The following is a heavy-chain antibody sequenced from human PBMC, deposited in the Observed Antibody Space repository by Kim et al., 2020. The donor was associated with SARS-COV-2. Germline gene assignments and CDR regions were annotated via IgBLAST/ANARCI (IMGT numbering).Heavy chain of an antibody. CDR3: ARGIADSGSNYFDH. V-gene: IGHV4-34*01. D-gene: IGHD3-10*01. J-gene: IGHJ4*02. Sequence: YNPSLRSRVTMSIDTSKNQFSLNVTSVTAADTATYFCARGIADSGSNYFDHWGQGILVIVSS.